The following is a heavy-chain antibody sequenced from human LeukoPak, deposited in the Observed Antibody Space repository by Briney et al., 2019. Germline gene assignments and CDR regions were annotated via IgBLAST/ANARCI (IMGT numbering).Heavy chain of an antibody. CDR3: ARAQGSMIVVRTNNWYFDL. Sequence: GGSLRLFCAASGFTFSNYWMSWVRRASGKGLEWLANINQDGSEMYYVDSVKGRFTISRDNGKNSLYLQINSLRADDTAVYYCARAQGSMIVVRTNNWYFDLWGRGTLVTVSS. V-gene: IGHV3-7*01. D-gene: IGHD3-22*01. J-gene: IGHJ2*01. CDR1: GFTFSNYW. CDR2: INQDGSEM.